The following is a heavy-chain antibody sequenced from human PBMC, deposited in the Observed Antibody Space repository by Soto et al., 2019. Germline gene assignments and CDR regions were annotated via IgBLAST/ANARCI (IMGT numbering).Heavy chain of an antibody. CDR1: GDSVSSNSAA. V-gene: IGHV6-1*01. D-gene: IGHD1-26*01. CDR3: ARVANLGEKRFDY. CDR2: TYYRSKWYN. J-gene: IGHJ4*02. Sequence: SQTLSLTCAISGDSVSSNSAAWSWIRQSPSRGLEWLGRTYYRSKWYNDYAVSVKSRITINPDTSKNQFSLQLNSVTPEDTAVYYCARVANLGEKRFDYWGQGTLVTVSS.